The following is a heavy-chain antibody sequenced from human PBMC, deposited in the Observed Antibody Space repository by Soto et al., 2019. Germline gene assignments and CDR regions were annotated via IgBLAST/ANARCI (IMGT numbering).Heavy chain of an antibody. J-gene: IGHJ3*02. CDR3: ARALNYYDSSGYYEAHAFDI. CDR1: GFTFSDHY. D-gene: IGHD3-22*01. V-gene: IGHV3-72*01. Sequence: HPGGSLRLSCAASGFTFSDHYMDWVRQAPGKGLEWVGRTRNKANSYTTEYAASVKGRFTISRDDSKNSLYLQMNSLKTEDTAVYYCARALNYYDSSGYYEAHAFDIWGQGTMVTV. CDR2: TRNKANSYTT.